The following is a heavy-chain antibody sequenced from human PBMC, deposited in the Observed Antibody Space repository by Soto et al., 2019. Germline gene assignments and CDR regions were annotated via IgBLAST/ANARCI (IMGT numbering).Heavy chain of an antibody. CDR3: ARGRYDFWSGDYYYCYIDV. CDR2: IYYSGST. J-gene: IGHJ6*03. D-gene: IGHD3-3*01. CDR1: GGSISSYY. Sequence: SETLSLTCTVSGGSISSYYWSWIRQPPGKGLEWIGYIYYSGSTNYNPSLKSRVTISVDTSKNQFSLKLSSVTAADTAVYYCARGRYDFWSGDYYYCYIDVWGKGPTVTVSS. V-gene: IGHV4-59*01.